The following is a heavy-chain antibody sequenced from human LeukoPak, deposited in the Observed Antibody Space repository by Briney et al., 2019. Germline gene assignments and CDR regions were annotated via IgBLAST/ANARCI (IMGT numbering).Heavy chain of an antibody. D-gene: IGHD3-10*01. CDR1: GFTFSYYW. CDR2: ISGDGRI. CDR3: AKVGVVLGKWLDP. V-gene: IGHV3-74*01. Sequence: GGSLRLSCATSGFTFSYYWMNWVRQAPGQGLVWVSSISGDGRISYADSVKGRFTISRDNARNTLDLQMNNLRVEYTAIYYCAKVGVVLGKWLDPWGQGTVVVVSS. J-gene: IGHJ5*02.